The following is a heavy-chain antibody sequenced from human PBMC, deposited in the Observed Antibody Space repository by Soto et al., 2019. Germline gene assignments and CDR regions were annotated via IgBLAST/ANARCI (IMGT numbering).Heavy chain of an antibody. V-gene: IGHV3-23*01. Sequence: GGSLRLSCAASGFTFSRYAMSWVRQAPGKGLEWVSAISGSGGSTYYADSVKGRFTISRDNSKNTLYLQMNSLRAEDTAVYYCAKAAGRYSSSRVDYWGQGTLVTVSS. CDR1: GFTFSRYA. J-gene: IGHJ4*02. CDR2: ISGSGGST. D-gene: IGHD6-6*01. CDR3: AKAAGRYSSSRVDY.